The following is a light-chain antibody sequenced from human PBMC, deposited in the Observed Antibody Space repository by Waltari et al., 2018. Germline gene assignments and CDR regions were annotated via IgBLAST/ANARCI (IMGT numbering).Light chain of an antibody. V-gene: IGLV4-69*01. CDR3: QTGGFGIWV. CDR1: SGHSSYP. J-gene: IGLJ3*02. Sequence: QLMLTQSPSASASLGASVRLTCTLSSGHSSYPIAWHQQQPEKGPRYLMKVNSDGSHIKGDGVPDPFSGSSSGAERYLTISSLQSEDEADYYCQTGGFGIWVFGGGTKLTVL. CDR2: VNSDGSH.